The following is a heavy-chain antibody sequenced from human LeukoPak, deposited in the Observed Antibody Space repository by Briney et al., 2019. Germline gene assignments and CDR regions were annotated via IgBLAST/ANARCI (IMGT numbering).Heavy chain of an antibody. Sequence: GGSLRLSCAASGFTVSSNYMSWVRQAPGKGPEWVSVIYSGGSTHYADSVKGRFTISRDNSKNTLYLQMNSLRAEDTAVYYCARVTQWLFDYWGQGTLVTVSS. V-gene: IGHV3-53*01. CDR2: IYSGGST. CDR3: ARVTQWLFDY. D-gene: IGHD6-19*01. J-gene: IGHJ4*02. CDR1: GFTVSSNY.